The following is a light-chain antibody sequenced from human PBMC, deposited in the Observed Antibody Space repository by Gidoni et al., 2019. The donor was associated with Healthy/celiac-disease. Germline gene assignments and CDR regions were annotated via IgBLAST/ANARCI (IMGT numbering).Light chain of an antibody. V-gene: IGLV3-19*01. Sequence: LTQDPAVSVALGQTVRITCQGDSLRSYYASWYQQKPGQAPVLVIYGKNNRPSGIPDRFSGSSSGNTAAVTITGAQAEDEADYYCNSRDSSGNHLVFGGGTKLTVL. CDR1: SLRSYY. CDR3: NSRDSSGNHLV. J-gene: IGLJ2*01. CDR2: GKN.